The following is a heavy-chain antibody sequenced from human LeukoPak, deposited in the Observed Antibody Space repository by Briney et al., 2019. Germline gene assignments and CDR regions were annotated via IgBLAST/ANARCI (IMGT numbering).Heavy chain of an antibody. V-gene: IGHV4-31*03. CDR3: ARGPLAHAFDI. CDR1: GGSISSGGYY. Sequence: SETLSLTCTVSGGSISSGGYYWSWIRQHPGKGLEWIGYIYYSGSTYYNPSLKSRVTISVDTSKNQFSLKLSSVTAADTAVYYCARGPLAHAFDIWGQGTMVTVSS. CDR2: IYYSGST. D-gene: IGHD2-15*01. J-gene: IGHJ3*02.